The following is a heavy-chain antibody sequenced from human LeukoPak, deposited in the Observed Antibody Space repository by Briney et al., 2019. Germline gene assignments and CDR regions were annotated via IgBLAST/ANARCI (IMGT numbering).Heavy chain of an antibody. CDR2: IKQDGSEK. J-gene: IGHJ5*02. CDR3: ARAQIQDFVALGWFDP. V-gene: IGHV3-7*01. Sequence: PGGSLRLSCAASGFTFSSYWMSWVRQAPGKGLEWVANIKQDGSEKYYVDSVKGRFTISRDNAKNSLYLQMNSLRAEDTAVYYCARAQIQDFVALGWFDPWGQGTLVTVSS. D-gene: IGHD2-15*01. CDR1: GFTFSSYW.